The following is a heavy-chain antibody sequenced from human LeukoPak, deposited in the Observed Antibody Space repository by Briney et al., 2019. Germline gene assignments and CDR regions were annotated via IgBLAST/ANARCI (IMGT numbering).Heavy chain of an antibody. CDR1: GFTFDDYA. CDR2: ISWSSGSI. Sequence: GRSLRLSCAASGFTFDDYAMHWVRQAPGKGLEWVSGISWSSGSIGYADSVKGRFTISRDNAKNSLYLQMNSLRAEDTALYYCAKAPNYQRDYFDYWGQGTLVTVSS. D-gene: IGHD1-7*01. J-gene: IGHJ4*02. V-gene: IGHV3-9*01. CDR3: AKAPNYQRDYFDY.